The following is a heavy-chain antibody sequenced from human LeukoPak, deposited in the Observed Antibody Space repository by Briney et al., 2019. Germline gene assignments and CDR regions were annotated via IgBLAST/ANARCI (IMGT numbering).Heavy chain of an antibody. CDR1: GGSISSGDYY. CDR2: IDYRGSN. D-gene: IGHD5-18*01. CDR3: ATGSGYTYGYRPGYYFDY. J-gene: IGHJ4*02. V-gene: IGHV4-31*03. Sequence: SKTLSLTCTVSGGSISSGDYYWIWIRQHPGKGLEWVVYIDYRGSNFINPSLESRVTISLDTSKNQFSLKLTSVTAADTAVYYCATGSGYTYGYRPGYYFDYWGQGTLVTVSS.